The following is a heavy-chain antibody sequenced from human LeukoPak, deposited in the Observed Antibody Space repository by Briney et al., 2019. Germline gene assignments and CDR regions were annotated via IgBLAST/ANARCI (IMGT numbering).Heavy chain of an antibody. CDR3: ASHVRVVVTAPSQNWFDP. CDR2: IYYSGST. Sequence: ETLSLTCTVSGGSISSSSYYWGWIRQPPGKGLEWIGSIYYSGSTYYNPSLKSRVTISVDTSKNQFSLKLSSVTAADTAVYYCASHVRVVVTAPSQNWFDPWGRGTLVTVSS. V-gene: IGHV4-39*01. CDR1: GGSISSSSYY. D-gene: IGHD2-21*02. J-gene: IGHJ5*02.